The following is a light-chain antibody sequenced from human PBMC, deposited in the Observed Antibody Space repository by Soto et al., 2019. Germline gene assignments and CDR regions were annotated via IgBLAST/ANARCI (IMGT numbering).Light chain of an antibody. CDR3: QQYNSYSPWT. J-gene: IGKJ1*01. V-gene: IGKV1-5*02. CDR1: QSVSIW. Sequence: DIQMTQSPSTLSASAGDTVTIFRRPSQSVSIWLAWYQQKPGKAPKLLIYDASSLESGVPSRFSGSGSGTEFTLTISSLQPDDFATYYCQQYNSYSPWTVGQGTKVDIK. CDR2: DAS.